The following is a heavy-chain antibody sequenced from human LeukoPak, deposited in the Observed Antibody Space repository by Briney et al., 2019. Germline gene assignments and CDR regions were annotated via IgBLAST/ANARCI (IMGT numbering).Heavy chain of an antibody. V-gene: IGHV4-4*07. Sequence: VKPSETLSLTCAVSSASVSSHHWAWIRQPAGKGLEWVGRVHFSGSTNYNPSLRSRVAISLDKSKNELSLTLNSVSAADTAVYYCARDESSRDDSSGYHYWGRGVLVTVSS. J-gene: IGHJ4*02. CDR2: VHFSGST. CDR3: ARDESSRDDSSGYHY. CDR1: SASVSSHH. D-gene: IGHD3-22*01.